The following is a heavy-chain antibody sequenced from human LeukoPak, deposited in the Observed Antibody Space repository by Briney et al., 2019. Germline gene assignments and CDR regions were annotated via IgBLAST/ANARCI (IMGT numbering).Heavy chain of an antibody. D-gene: IGHD5-24*01. CDR2: ISSSSSTI. CDR1: GFTFSSYS. V-gene: IGHV3-48*01. J-gene: IGHJ4*02. Sequence: GSLRLSCAASGFTFSSYSMNWVRQAPGKGLEWVSYISSSSSTIYYADSVKGRFTISRDNAKSSLYLQMNSLRAEDTAVYYCASRGGNWGQGTLVTVSS. CDR3: ASRGGN.